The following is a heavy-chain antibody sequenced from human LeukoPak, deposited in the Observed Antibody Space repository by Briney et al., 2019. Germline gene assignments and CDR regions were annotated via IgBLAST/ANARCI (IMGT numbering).Heavy chain of an antibody. CDR1: GGTFSSYA. CDR3: AREAIQYYDFWSGYFDY. V-gene: IGHV1-69*05. J-gene: IGHJ4*02. Sequence: ASVKVSCKASGGTFSSYAISWVRQAPGQGLEWMGGIIPIFGTANYAQKFQGRVTITTDESTSTAYMELSSLRSEDTAVYYCAREAIQYYDFWSGYFDYWGQGTLVTVSS. CDR2: IIPIFGTA. D-gene: IGHD3-3*01.